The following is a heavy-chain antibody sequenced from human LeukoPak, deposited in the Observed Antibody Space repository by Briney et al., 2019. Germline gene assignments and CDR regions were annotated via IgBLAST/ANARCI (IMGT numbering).Heavy chain of an antibody. CDR2: IYHSGST. D-gene: IGHD3-3*02. CDR3: ARHLGTSSLTRYYYYMDV. J-gene: IGHJ6*03. V-gene: IGHV4-38-2*01. Sequence: SETLSLTCAVSGYSISSGYYWGWIRQPPGKGLEWIGSIYHSGSTYYNPSLKSRVTISVDTSKNQFSLKLSSVTDADTAVYYCARHLGTSSLTRYYYYMDVWGKGTTVTVSS. CDR1: GYSISSGYY.